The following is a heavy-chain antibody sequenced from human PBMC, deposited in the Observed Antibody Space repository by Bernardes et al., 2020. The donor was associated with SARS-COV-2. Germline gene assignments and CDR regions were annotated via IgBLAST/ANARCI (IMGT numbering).Heavy chain of an antibody. Sequence: GGSLRLSCAASGFTFSSYSMNWVRQAPGKGLEWVSSISSSSSYIYYADSVKGRFTISRDNAKNSLYLQMNSMRANDTAVYYCARSYYGSSGYYNYWGQGTHVTVSS. D-gene: IGHD3-22*01. J-gene: IGHJ4*02. CDR3: ARSYYGSSGYYNY. CDR1: GFTFSSYS. V-gene: IGHV3-21*01. CDR2: ISSSSSYI.